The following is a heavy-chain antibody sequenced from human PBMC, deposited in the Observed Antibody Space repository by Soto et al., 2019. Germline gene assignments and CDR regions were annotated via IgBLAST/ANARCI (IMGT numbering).Heavy chain of an antibody. J-gene: IGHJ6*02. Sequence: GGSLRLSCAASGFTFSSYAMSWVRQAPGKGLEWVSAISGSGGSTYYADSVKGRFTISRDNSKNTLYLQMNSLRAEDTAVYYCAKEGVVVGNYYYYGMDVWGQGTTVTVSS. CDR2: ISGSGGST. CDR1: GFTFSSYA. V-gene: IGHV3-23*01. CDR3: AKEGVVVGNYYYYGMDV. D-gene: IGHD2-2*01.